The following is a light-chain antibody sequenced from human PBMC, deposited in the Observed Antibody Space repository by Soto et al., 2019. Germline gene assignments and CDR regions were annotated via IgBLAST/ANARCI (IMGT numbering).Light chain of an antibody. J-gene: IGLJ3*02. V-gene: IGLV2-8*01. CDR1: SSDVGAYKY. CDR2: EVT. Sequence: QSALTQPPSASGSPGQSVTITCTVTSSDVGAYKYVSWYQQYPGKAPKLMIYEVTKRPSGVPDRFSGSKSGNTASLTVSGLQAEDEADCYCTSYVGNDIWVFGGGTKLTVL. CDR3: TSYVGNDIWV.